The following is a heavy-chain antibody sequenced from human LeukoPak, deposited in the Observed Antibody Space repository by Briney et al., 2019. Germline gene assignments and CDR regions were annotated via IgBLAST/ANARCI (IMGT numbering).Heavy chain of an antibody. CDR3: ARHGNNGSGERDYYYMDV. CDR1: GYSFTSYW. D-gene: IGHD3-10*01. Sequence: GESLKISCKGSGYSFTSYWIAWVRQMPGKGLEWMGIIYPGDSDTRYSPSFQGQVTISADKSISTAYLQWSSLKASDTAMYYCARHGNNGSGERDYYYMDVWGKGTTVTISS. J-gene: IGHJ6*03. V-gene: IGHV5-51*01. CDR2: IYPGDSDT.